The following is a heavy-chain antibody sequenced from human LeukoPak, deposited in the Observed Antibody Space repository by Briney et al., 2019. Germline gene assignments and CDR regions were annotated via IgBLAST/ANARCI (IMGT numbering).Heavy chain of an antibody. J-gene: IGHJ4*02. D-gene: IGHD3-16*02. CDR3: ARAGPYYDYVWGSYPRYYFDY. V-gene: IGHV4-34*01. Sequence: SSETLSLTCAVYGGSFSGYYWSWIRQPPGKGLEWIGEINHSGSTNYNPSLKSRVTISVDTSKNQFSLKLSSVTAADTAVYYCARAGPYYDYVWGSYPRYYFDYWGQGTLVTVSS. CDR2: INHSGST. CDR1: GGSFSGYY.